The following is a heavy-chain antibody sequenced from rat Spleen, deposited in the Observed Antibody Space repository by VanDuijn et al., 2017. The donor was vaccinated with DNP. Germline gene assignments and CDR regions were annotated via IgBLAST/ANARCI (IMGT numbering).Heavy chain of an antibody. CDR1: GFTFSDYN. V-gene: IGHV5S10*01. CDR2: FIYAGSRT. CDR3: TTVRGPYWYFDF. J-gene: IGHJ1*01. Sequence: EVQLVESGGGLVQPGRSLKFSCAASGFTFSDYNMAWVRQAPKKGLEWVPTFIYAGSRTYYRNSVKGRFTISRDNAKSSLYLQMDSLRSEDTATYYCTTVRGPYWYFDFWGPGTMVTVSS.